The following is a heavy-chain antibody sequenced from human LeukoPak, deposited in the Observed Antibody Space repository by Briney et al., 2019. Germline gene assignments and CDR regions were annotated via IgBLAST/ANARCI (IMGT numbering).Heavy chain of an antibody. CDR2: INRDGSER. J-gene: IGHJ6*02. CDR3: ARRNAMDV. CDR1: GFTVSSNY. Sequence: GGSLRLSCAASGFTVSSNYMSWVRQAPGKGLEWVANINRDGSERYYVDSVKGRFTISRDDAKSSLYLQMNSLRAEDTAVYYCARRNAMDVWGQGTTVIVFS. V-gene: IGHV3-7*03.